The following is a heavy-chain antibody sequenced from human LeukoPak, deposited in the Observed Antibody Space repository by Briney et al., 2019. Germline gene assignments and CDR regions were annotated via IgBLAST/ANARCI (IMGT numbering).Heavy chain of an antibody. J-gene: IGHJ3*02. CDR2: IIPTFGIA. V-gene: IGHV1-69*04. D-gene: IGHD1-26*01. CDR3: ARDQSGSYSDAAFDI. CDR1: GGTFSSYA. Sequence: GASVKVSCKASGGTFSSYAISWVRQAPGQGLEWMGRIIPTFGIANYAQKFQGRVTITADKSTSTAYMELSSLRSEDTAVYYCARDQSGSYSDAAFDIWGQGTMVTVSS.